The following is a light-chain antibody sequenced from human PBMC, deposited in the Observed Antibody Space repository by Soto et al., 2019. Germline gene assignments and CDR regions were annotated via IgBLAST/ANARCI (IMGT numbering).Light chain of an antibody. CDR3: QQYDNLPLT. V-gene: IGKV1-33*01. CDR1: QDISNY. J-gene: IGKJ4*01. CDR2: DAS. Sequence: DIQMTQSPSSLSASVGDRVTITCQASQDISNYLNWYQQKPGKAPKFLIYDASNLETGVPSRFSGRGSGTDFTFTISNLQPEDIASYYSQQYDNLPLTVGGRTKVDIK.